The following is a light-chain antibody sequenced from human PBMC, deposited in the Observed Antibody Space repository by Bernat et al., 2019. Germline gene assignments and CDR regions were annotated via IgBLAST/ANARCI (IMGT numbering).Light chain of an antibody. CDR1: TSNIGSNY. CDR3: AAWDDSLRGRV. V-gene: IGLV1-47*01. Sequence: QSVLTQPPSASGTPGQRVTISCSGSTSNIGSNYVYWYQQLPGTAPKRLIYSNNQRPSGVPDRFSGSKSGTSASLAISGLRSEDEADYYCAAWDDSLRGRVFGGGTKLTVL. CDR2: SNN. J-gene: IGLJ3*02.